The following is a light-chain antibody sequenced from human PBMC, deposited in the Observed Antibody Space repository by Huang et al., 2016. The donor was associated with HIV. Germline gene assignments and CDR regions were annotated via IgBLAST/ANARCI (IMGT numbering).Light chain of an antibody. Sequence: DIVMTQSPDSLAVSPGERATINCKSSQTVLYSLNKKNYVAWFQQKPGGPPKLLIYWATTRGAGVPDRVSGSGSGTDFALTINNLQAEDGAVYFCLQYYSVPQTFGHGTKVEIK. CDR2: WAT. CDR3: LQYYSVPQT. V-gene: IGKV4-1*01. CDR1: QTVLYSLNKKNY. J-gene: IGKJ1*01.